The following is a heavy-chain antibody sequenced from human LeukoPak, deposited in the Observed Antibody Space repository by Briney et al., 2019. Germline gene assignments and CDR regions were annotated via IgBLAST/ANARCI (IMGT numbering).Heavy chain of an antibody. CDR1: GFTFDDYG. CDR3: YDFWSGYYTGYYYYMDV. Sequence: GGSLRLSCAASGFTFDDYGMSWVRQAPGKGLEWVSGINWNGGSTGYADSVKGRFTISRDNAKNSLYLQMNSLRAEDTALALYYDFWSGYYTGYYYYMDVWGKGTTVTVSS. V-gene: IGHV3-20*01. J-gene: IGHJ6*03. D-gene: IGHD3-3*01. CDR2: INWNGGST.